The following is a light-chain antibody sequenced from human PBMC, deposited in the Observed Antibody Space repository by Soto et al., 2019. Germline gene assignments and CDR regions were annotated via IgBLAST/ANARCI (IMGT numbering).Light chain of an antibody. J-gene: IGKJ1*01. V-gene: IGKV3-20*01. Sequence: EIVLTQSPGALSLSPGERATLSCRASQSVDRNYLAWYQQKPGQAPRLLIYVASNRATGIPDRFSGSGSETDFSLSIRRLEPEDFAVYYCQVYAGSHLWTFGQGTKVDIK. CDR1: QSVDRNY. CDR3: QVYAGSHLWT. CDR2: VAS.